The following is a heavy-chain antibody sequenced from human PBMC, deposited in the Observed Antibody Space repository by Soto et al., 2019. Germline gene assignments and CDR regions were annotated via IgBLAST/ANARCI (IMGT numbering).Heavy chain of an antibody. D-gene: IGHD2-2*01. J-gene: IGHJ4*02. V-gene: IGHV6-1*01. CDR3: ARAAYCISTSCYGYYFDY. Sequence: SQTLSLTCAISGDSVSSNSVAWNWIRQSPSRGLEWLGRTYYRSKWYNDYAVSVKSRITINPDTSKNQFSLQLNSVTPEDTAVYYCARAAYCISTSCYGYYFDYWGQGTLVTVSS. CDR2: TYYRSKWYN. CDR1: GDSVSSNSVA.